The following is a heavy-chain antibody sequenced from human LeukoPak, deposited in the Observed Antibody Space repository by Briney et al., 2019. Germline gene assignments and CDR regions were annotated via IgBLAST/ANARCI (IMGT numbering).Heavy chain of an antibody. V-gene: IGHV4-61*02. Sequence: TLSLTCTVSGGSISISSYYWSWIRQPAGKGLEWIGRIYTSGSTNYNPSLKSRVTISVDTSKNQFSLKLSSVTAADTAVYYCATTYYDILTGYYSGKYYFDYWGQGTLVTVSS. D-gene: IGHD3-9*01. CDR2: IYTSGST. J-gene: IGHJ4*02. CDR1: GGSISISSYY. CDR3: ATTYYDILTGYYSGKYYFDY.